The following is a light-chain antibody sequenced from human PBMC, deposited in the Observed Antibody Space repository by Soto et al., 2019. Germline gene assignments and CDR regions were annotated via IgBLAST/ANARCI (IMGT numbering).Light chain of an antibody. CDR1: SSNIGNNF. V-gene: IGLV1-44*01. Sequence: QSVLTQPSSASGSPGQRVTISCSGSSSNIGNNFVKWYQQFPGTAPKLLIYSNNQRPSGVPDRFSGSKSGTSASLAISGLQSEDEADYYCASWDDSLNGYVFGTGTKVTVL. J-gene: IGLJ1*01. CDR3: ASWDDSLNGYV. CDR2: SNN.